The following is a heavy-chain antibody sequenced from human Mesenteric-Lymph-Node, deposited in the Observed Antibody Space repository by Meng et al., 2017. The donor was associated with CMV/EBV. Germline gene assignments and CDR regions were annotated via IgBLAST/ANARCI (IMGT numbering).Heavy chain of an antibody. CDR3: ARADLPASVGGYYYHGMDV. D-gene: IGHD2-2*01. Sequence: ASVKVSCKASGYTFTGHYMHWVRQAPGQGLEWMGWINPNTGGTKSAQIFQGRVTMTRDTSISAAYMELTNLRSDDTAVYYCARADLPASVGGYYYHGMDVWGQGATVTVSS. CDR1: GYTFTGHY. J-gene: IGHJ6*02. V-gene: IGHV1-2*02. CDR2: INPNTGGT.